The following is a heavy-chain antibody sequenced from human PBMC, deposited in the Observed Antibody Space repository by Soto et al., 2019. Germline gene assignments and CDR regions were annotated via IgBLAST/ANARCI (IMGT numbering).Heavy chain of an antibody. V-gene: IGHV1-69*06. D-gene: IGHD5-12*01. CDR1: GDIFSGYS. CDR2: IIPIFGTT. CDR3: ARDLGSGYDQGDY. J-gene: IGHJ4*02. Sequence: SVKVSCKTSGDIFSGYSISWVRQAPGQGLEWMGGIIPIFGTTNCAQRFHGRVTIAADKSTSTVYLELYSLTSEDTTVYYCARDLGSGYDQGDYWGQGTLVTVSS.